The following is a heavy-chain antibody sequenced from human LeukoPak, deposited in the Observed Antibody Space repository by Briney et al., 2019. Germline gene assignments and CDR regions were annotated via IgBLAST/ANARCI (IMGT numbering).Heavy chain of an antibody. D-gene: IGHD2-21*02. CDR1: GFTVSGSY. Sequence: PGGSLRLSCAASGFTVSGSYMTWVRQALGKGLEWVSVIYGGDTTYYADSVKGRFTISRDNSKNTLYLQMNSLRAEDTAVYYCAKDLTYWGQGTLVTVSS. V-gene: IGHV3-53*01. CDR2: IYGGDTT. J-gene: IGHJ4*02. CDR3: AKDLTY.